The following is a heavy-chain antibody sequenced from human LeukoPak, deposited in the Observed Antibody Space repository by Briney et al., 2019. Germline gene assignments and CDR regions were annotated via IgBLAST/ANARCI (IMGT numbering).Heavy chain of an antibody. Sequence: GGSLRLSCAASGFTFSSYAMHWVRQAPGKGLEWVAVISYDGSNKYYADSVKGRFTISRDNSKNTLYLQMNSLRAEDTAVYYCARVRAGYCTSTSCYTGMDVWGQGTTVTVSS. J-gene: IGHJ6*02. CDR3: ARVRAGYCTSTSCYTGMDV. CDR2: ISYDGSNK. CDR1: GFTFSSYA. D-gene: IGHD2-2*01. V-gene: IGHV3-30*04.